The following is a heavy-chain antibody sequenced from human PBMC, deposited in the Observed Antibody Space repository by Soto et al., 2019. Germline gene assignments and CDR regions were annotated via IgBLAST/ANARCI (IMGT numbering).Heavy chain of an antibody. CDR1: GYTFTSYG. D-gene: IGHD6-13*01. CDR2: INAANGDT. CDR3: VRRHVSATGIDWFDP. Sequence: ASVKVSCKASGYTFTSYGIHWVRQAPGQRLEWMGWINAANGDTKYSPKFQGRVTITRDTSASTAYMELSSLGSEDTAVYYCVRRHVSATGIDWFDPWGQGTPVTVSS. J-gene: IGHJ5*02. V-gene: IGHV1-3*01.